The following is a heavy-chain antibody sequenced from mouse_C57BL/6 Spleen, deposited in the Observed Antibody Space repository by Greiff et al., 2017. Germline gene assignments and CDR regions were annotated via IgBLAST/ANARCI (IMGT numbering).Heavy chain of an antibody. D-gene: IGHD2-4*01. CDR3: ASPRDYDYDGDYFDY. CDR1: GYTFTDYY. V-gene: IGHV1-19*01. CDR2: INPYNGGT. J-gene: IGHJ2*01. Sequence: VQLQQSGPVLVKPGASVKMSCKASGYTFTDYYMNWVKQSHGKSLEWIGVINPYNGGTSYNQKFKGKATLTVDKSSSTAYMELNSLTSEDSAVYYCASPRDYDYDGDYFDYWGQGTTLTVSS.